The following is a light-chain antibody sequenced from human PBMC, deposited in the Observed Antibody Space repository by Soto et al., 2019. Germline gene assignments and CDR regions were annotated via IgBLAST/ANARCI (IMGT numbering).Light chain of an antibody. CDR1: QSVSSN. CDR3: QQYANWPKT. V-gene: IGKV3-15*01. J-gene: IGKJ1*01. Sequence: VMTQAPATLSLSPGERATLSCRASQSVSSNYLAWYQQRPGQAPRLLIYAASTRATGIPARFSGSGSETEFTLTISSLQSEDLAVYYCQQYANWPKTFGQGTKVDIK. CDR2: AAS.